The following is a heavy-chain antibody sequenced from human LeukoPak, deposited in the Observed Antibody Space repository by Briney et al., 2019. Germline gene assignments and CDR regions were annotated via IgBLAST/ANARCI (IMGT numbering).Heavy chain of an antibody. CDR3: ARDGSSSYFDY. Sequence: GGSLRLSCAASGFTVSSNYMSWVRQAPGKGLEWVSVIYSGGSTYYADSVKGRFTISRDNSKNTLYLQMNSLRAEDTAVYYCARDGSSSYFDYWGQGTLVTVSS. D-gene: IGHD6-6*01. J-gene: IGHJ4*02. CDR2: IYSGGST. CDR1: GFTVSSNY. V-gene: IGHV3-53*05.